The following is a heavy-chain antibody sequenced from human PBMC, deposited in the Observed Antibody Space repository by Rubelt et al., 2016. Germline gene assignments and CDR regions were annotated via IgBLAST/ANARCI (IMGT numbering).Heavy chain of an antibody. J-gene: IGHJ4*02. Sequence: QVQLQESGPGLVKPSQTLSLTCTVSGGSISSGNYYWSWIRQHPGKGLDWIGYIYYTGSTDYNPSLKSRVTISNETSKNQFSLKLSSVTAADTAVYYCARDLAPTGTGGIDYWGQGTLVTVSS. V-gene: IGHV4-31*03. CDR3: ARDLAPTGTGGIDY. CDR2: IYYTGST. CDR1: GGSISSGNYY. D-gene: IGHD6-13*01.